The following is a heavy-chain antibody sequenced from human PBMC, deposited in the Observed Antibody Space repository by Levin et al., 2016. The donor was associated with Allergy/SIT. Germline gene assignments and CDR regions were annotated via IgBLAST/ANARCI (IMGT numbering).Heavy chain of an antibody. Sequence: GESLKISCAASGFTFSSYAMSWVRQAPGKGLEWVSAISGSGGSTYYADSVKGRFTISRDNSKNTLYLQMNSLRAEDTAVYYCAKDRLAKWLADYYYGMDVWGQGTTVTVSS. CDR2: ISGSGGST. V-gene: IGHV3-23*01. D-gene: IGHD6-19*01. CDR3: AKDRLAKWLADYYYGMDV. J-gene: IGHJ6*02. CDR1: GFTFSSYA.